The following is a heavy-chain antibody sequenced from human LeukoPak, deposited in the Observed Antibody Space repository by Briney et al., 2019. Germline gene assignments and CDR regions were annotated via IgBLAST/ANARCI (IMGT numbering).Heavy chain of an antibody. Sequence: PSETLSLTCTVSGGSINSVSYYWGWIRQPPGKGLEWIGGIYYSGVTYYSPSLNSRLTISVDGSKNQFSLNLASVTAADTAVYYCASLRAYSFDFWGQGTLVTVSS. CDR3: ASLRAYSFDF. D-gene: IGHD2-21*01. J-gene: IGHJ4*02. V-gene: IGHV4-39*01. CDR2: IYYSGVT. CDR1: GGSINSVSYY.